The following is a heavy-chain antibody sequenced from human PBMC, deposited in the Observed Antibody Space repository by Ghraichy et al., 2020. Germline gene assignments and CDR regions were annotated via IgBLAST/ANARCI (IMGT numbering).Heavy chain of an antibody. D-gene: IGHD3-9*01. CDR2: ISSSGSTI. J-gene: IGHJ6*02. CDR1: GFTFSSYE. Sequence: GGSLRLSCAASGFTFSSYEMNWVRQAPGKGLEWVSYISSSGSTIYYADSVKGRFTISRDNAKNSLYLQMNSLRAEDTAVYYCAREEIYYDILTGQGYYYYGMDVWGQGTTVTVSS. CDR3: AREEIYYDILTGQGYYYYGMDV. V-gene: IGHV3-48*03.